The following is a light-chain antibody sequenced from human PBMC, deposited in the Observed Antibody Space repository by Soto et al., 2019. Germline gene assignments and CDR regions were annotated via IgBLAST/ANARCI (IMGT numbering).Light chain of an antibody. CDR1: ASNIGAGHD. CDR3: QAYDSSLSSCV. CDR2: VDT. V-gene: IGLV1-40*01. Sequence: QPVLTQPPSVSGAPGQRVTISCTGSASNIGAGHDVHWYQHLPGTAPKLLIYVDTIRPSGVPDRFSGSKSGTSASLVITGLQTGDEGDYYCQAYDSSLSSCVFGGGTKLTVL. J-gene: IGLJ3*02.